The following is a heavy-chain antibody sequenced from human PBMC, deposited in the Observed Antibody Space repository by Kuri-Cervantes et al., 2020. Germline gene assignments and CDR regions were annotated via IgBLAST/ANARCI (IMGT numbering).Heavy chain of an antibody. Sequence: GESLKISCAASGFTFSSYAMSWVRQAPGKGLEWVSSISSSSSYIYYADSVKGRFTISRDNAKNSLYLQMNSLRAEDTAVYYCARDKGTDVLRFLEWSRTMDVWGKGTTVTVSS. D-gene: IGHD3-3*01. CDR3: ARDKGTDVLRFLEWSRTMDV. V-gene: IGHV3-21*01. CDR2: ISSSSSYI. J-gene: IGHJ6*03. CDR1: GFTFSSYA.